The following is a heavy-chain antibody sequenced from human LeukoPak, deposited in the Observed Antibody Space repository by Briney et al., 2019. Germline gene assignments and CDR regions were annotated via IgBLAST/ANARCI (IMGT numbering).Heavy chain of an antibody. V-gene: IGHV4-59*01. Sequence: PSETRSLTCTVSGGSISSYYWSWIRQPPGMGLEWIGYIYYSGTTNYNPSLKSRVTISVDTSKNQFSLKLSSVTAADTAVYYCARGVYIAAAQYAYWGQGTLVPVSS. D-gene: IGHD6-13*01. J-gene: IGHJ4*02. CDR3: ARGVYIAAAQYAY. CDR2: IYYSGTT. CDR1: GGSISSYY.